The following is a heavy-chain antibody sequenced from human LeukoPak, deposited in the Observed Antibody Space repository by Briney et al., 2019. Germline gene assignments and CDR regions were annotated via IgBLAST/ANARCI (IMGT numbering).Heavy chain of an antibody. CDR2: IRYDGSNK. Sequence: GGSLRLSCAASGFNFSTYGMHWVRQAPFKGLESVAFIRYDGSNKYYADSVKGRFTISRDNSKNTLYLQMNRLRAEDTAVYYCAKRPPAYYYDSSGYYGGYFDYWGQGTLVTVSS. CDR3: AKRPPAYYYDSSGYYGGYFDY. CDR1: GFNFSTYG. J-gene: IGHJ4*02. V-gene: IGHV3-30*02. D-gene: IGHD3-22*01.